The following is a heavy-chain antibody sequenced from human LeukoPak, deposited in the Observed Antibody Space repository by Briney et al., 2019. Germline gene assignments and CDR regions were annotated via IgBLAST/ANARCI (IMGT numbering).Heavy chain of an antibody. CDR2: ISSSSSTI. V-gene: IGHV3-48*01. CDR1: GFTFSSYS. Sequence: QPGGSLRLSCAASGFTFSSYSMNWVRQAPGKGLEWVSYISSSSSTIYYADSVKGRFTISRDNSKNTLYLQMNSLRAEDTAVYYCARDSSWSHFDYWGQGTLVTVSS. CDR3: ARDSSWSHFDY. D-gene: IGHD6-13*01. J-gene: IGHJ4*02.